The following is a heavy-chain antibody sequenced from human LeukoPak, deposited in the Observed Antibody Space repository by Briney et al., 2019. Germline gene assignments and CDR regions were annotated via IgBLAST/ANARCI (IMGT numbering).Heavy chain of an antibody. V-gene: IGHV3-23*01. CDR1: GFTFSTYS. CDR3: AKGSGLYYDSSGYPDY. J-gene: IGHJ4*02. Sequence: GGSLRLSCVASGFTFSTYSMNWVRQAPGKGLEWVSAISASGVSTYYADSVKGRFTISRDNSKNTLYLQMNSLRAEDTAVYYCAKGSGLYYDSSGYPDYWGQGTLVTVSS. CDR2: ISASGVST. D-gene: IGHD3-22*01.